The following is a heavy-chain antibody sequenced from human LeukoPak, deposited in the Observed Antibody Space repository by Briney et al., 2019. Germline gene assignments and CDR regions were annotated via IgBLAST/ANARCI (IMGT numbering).Heavy chain of an antibody. J-gene: IGHJ4*02. CDR3: AKVKGCYGEGYFVY. CDR1: GFAVCSNY. Sequence: GGSLRLSRAASGFAVCSNYMSWVREAPGKGLGWVSVFYRDGRTYYADSVKGRFTISRDISNNTLSFQMTSLRAEDTAVYYCAKVKGCYGEGYFVYWGQGTLVTVSS. V-gene: IGHV3-53*01. CDR2: FYRDGRT. D-gene: IGHD3-10*01.